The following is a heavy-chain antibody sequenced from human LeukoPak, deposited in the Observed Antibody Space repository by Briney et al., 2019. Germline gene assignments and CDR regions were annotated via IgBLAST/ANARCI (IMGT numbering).Heavy chain of an antibody. J-gene: IGHJ4*02. CDR2: INHSGNT. V-gene: IGHV4-34*01. D-gene: IGHD3-3*01. CDR1: GGSFSPYY. Sequence: SETLSLTCAVSGGSFSPYYWSWIRQSPGKGLEWIAEINHSGNTNYNPSLKSRVTISVDTPKNQFSLKLSSVTAADTAVYYCVGAIFGVVTQDYWGQGTLVTVSS. CDR3: VGAIFGVVTQDY.